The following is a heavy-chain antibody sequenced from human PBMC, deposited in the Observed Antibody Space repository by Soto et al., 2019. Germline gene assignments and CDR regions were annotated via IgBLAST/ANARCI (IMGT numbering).Heavy chain of an antibody. CDR2: IYYSGST. CDR1: GGSISSGGYY. D-gene: IGHD6-19*01. Sequence: SETLSLTCTVSGGSISSGGYYWSWIRQHPGKGLEWIGYIYYSGSTYYNPSLKSRVTISVDTSKNQFSLKLSSVTAADTAVYYCARGAVQAFNWFDPWGQGTLVTVSS. J-gene: IGHJ5*02. CDR3: ARGAVQAFNWFDP. V-gene: IGHV4-31*03.